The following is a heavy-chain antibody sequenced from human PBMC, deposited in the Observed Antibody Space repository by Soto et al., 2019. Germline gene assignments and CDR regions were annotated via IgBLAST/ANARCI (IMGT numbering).Heavy chain of an antibody. CDR3: VKDIRLGPRIYGMDV. V-gene: IGHV3-64D*06. CDR2: ISSNGGST. Sequence: GGSLRLSCSASGFTFSSYAMHWVRQAPGKGLEYVSAISSNGGSTYYADSVKGRFTISRDNSKNTLYLQMSSLRAEDTAVYYCVKDIRLGPRIYGMDVGGQGTTVTVYS. CDR1: GFTFSSYA. J-gene: IGHJ6*02. D-gene: IGHD1-20*01.